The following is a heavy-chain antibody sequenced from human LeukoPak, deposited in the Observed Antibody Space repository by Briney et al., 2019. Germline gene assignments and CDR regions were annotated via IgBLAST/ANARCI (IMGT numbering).Heavy chain of an antibody. Sequence: GGSLRLSCAASGFIFSSNGMHWVRQAPGKGLEWVAVIWYDGSKKYYADSVKGRFTISRDDSKNTLYLQMNSLRGEDTAVYYCARDVGFRMSDWGQGTLVTASS. CDR1: GFIFSSNG. D-gene: IGHD2-15*01. CDR2: IWYDGSKK. CDR3: ARDVGFRMSD. V-gene: IGHV3-33*01. J-gene: IGHJ4*02.